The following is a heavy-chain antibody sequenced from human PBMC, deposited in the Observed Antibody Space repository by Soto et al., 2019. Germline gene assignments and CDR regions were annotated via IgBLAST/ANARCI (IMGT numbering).Heavy chain of an antibody. CDR1: GFTFSSYA. J-gene: IGHJ4*02. V-gene: IGHV3-30-3*01. Sequence: GGSLRLSCAASGFTFSSYAMHWVRQAPGKGLEWVAVISYDGSNKYYADSVKGRFTISRDNSKNTLYLQMNSLRAEDTAVYYCARESTRWQRSLDYWGQGTLVTVSS. CDR2: ISYDGSNK. D-gene: IGHD6-25*01. CDR3: ARESTRWQRSLDY.